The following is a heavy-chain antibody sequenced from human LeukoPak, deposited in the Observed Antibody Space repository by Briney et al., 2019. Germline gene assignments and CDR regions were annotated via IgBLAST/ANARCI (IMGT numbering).Heavy chain of an antibody. V-gene: IGHV1-69*13. CDR3: ARDRDIVATQPLIAAAGTARAFDY. CDR2: IIPIFGTA. CDR1: GGTFSSYA. J-gene: IGHJ4*02. D-gene: IGHD6-13*01. Sequence: EASVKVSCKASGGTFSSYAISWVRQAPRQGLEWMGGIIPIFGTANYAQKFQGRVTITADESTSTAYMELSSLRSEDTAVYYCARDRDIVATQPLIAAAGTARAFDYWGQGTLVTVSS.